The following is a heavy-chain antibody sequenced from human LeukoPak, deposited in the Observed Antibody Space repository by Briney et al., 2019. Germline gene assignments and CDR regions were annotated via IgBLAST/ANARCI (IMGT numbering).Heavy chain of an antibody. CDR3: AKVDSKHYDFWSGYYTDYYYMDV. V-gene: IGHV3-23*01. J-gene: IGHJ6*03. CDR1: GFTFSSYA. D-gene: IGHD3-3*01. Sequence: GGSLRLSCAASGFTFSSYAMSWVRQAPGKGLEWVSAISGSGGSTYYADSAKGRFTISRDNSKNTLYLQMNSLRAEDTAVYYCAKVDSKHYDFWSGYYTDYYYMDVWGKGTTVTVSS. CDR2: ISGSGGST.